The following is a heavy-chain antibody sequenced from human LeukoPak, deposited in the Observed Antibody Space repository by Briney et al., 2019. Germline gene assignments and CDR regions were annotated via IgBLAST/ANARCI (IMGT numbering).Heavy chain of an antibody. V-gene: IGHV3-23*01. J-gene: IGHJ4*02. D-gene: IGHD1-26*01. CDR3: AKDRCELLSAFDY. Sequence: GGSLRLSCAASGFTFSSYAMSWVRQAPVKVLEWVSAISGSGGSTYYADSVKGRFTISRDNSKNTLYLQMNSLRAEDTAVYYCAKDRCELLSAFDYWGQGTLVTVSS. CDR2: ISGSGGST. CDR1: GFTFSSYA.